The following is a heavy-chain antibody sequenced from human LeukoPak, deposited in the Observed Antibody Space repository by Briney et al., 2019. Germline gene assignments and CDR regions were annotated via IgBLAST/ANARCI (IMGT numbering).Heavy chain of an antibody. CDR3: ARVGIIAVAGLGYYYGMDV. CDR1: GGSFSSYY. J-gene: IGHJ6*02. D-gene: IGHD6-19*01. CDR2: INHSGSA. Sequence: SETLSLTCAVYGGSFSSYYWSWIRQPPGKGLEWIGEINHSGSAKYSPSLESRVTISVDTSKNQFSLKLSSVTAADTAVYYCARVGIIAVAGLGYYYGMDVWGQGTTVTVSS. V-gene: IGHV4-34*01.